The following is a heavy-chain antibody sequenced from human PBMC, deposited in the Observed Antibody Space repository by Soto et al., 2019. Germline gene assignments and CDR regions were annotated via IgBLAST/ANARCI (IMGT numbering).Heavy chain of an antibody. Sequence: GGSLRLSCAASGFTFSSYSMNWVRQAPGKGLEWVSSISSSSSYIYYADSVKGRFTISRDNAKNSLYLQMNSLRAEDTAVYYCARDISGVGATHYFDYWGQGTLVTVSS. V-gene: IGHV3-21*01. J-gene: IGHJ4*02. CDR2: ISSSSSYI. CDR1: GFTFSSYS. CDR3: ARDISGVGATHYFDY. D-gene: IGHD1-26*01.